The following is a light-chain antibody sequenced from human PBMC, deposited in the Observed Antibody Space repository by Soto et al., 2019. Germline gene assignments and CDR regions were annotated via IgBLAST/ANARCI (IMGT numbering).Light chain of an antibody. CDR2: GAS. CDR1: QSVGGN. CDR3: QHYGSSIQT. Sequence: ETVLTQSPGSLSLSPGDRATLSCRASQSVGGNVAWYQQIPGQPPKLLIFGASSRATGIADKFSGSGSGTDFTLTISRLEPEDFALYYCQHYGSSIQTFGQGTRVEIK. V-gene: IGKV3-20*01. J-gene: IGKJ1*01.